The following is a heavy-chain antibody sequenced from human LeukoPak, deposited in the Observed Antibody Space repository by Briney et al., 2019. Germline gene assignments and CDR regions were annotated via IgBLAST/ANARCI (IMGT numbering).Heavy chain of an antibody. V-gene: IGHV3-21*01. J-gene: IGHJ4*02. CDR2: ISSSSSYI. Sequence: GGSLRLSCAASGFTFSSYSMNWVRHAPGKGLEWVSAISSSSSYIYYADSVKGRFTISRDNAKNSLYLQMNSLRAEDTAVYYCARLHDDFWSGSDYWGQGTLVTVSS. D-gene: IGHD3-3*01. CDR1: GFTFSSYS. CDR3: ARLHDDFWSGSDY.